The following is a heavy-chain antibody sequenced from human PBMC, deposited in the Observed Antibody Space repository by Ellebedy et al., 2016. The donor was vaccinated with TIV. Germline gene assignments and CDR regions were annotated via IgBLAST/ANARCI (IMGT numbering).Heavy chain of an antibody. CDR3: ARHLLRDYYGSGSPNYWYFDL. Sequence: SETLSLXXTVSGGSIRSSSYYWSWIRQPPGKGLEWIANIYYSGSTYYNPSLKSRVTISVDTSKNQFSLKLSSLTAADTAVYHCARHLLRDYYGSGSPNYWYFDLWGRGTLVTVSS. CDR2: IYYSGST. CDR1: GGSIRSSSYY. D-gene: IGHD3-10*01. V-gene: IGHV4-39*01. J-gene: IGHJ2*01.